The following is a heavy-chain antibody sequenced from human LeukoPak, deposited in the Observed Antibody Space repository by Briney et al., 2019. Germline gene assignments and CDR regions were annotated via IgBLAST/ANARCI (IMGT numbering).Heavy chain of an antibody. CDR3: ARGGWYKGYFQH. CDR1: GGSISSYY. J-gene: IGHJ1*01. CDR2: IYYSGST. V-gene: IGHV4-59*01. Sequence: SETLSLTCTVSGGSISSYYWSWIRQPPGKGLEWIGYIYYSGSTNYNPSLKSRVTISVYTSKNQFSLKLSSVTAADTAVYYCARGGWYKGYFQHWGQGTLVTVSS. D-gene: IGHD1-1*01.